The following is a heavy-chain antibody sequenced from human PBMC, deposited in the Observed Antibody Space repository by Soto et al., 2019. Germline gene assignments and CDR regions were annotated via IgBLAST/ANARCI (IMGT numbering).Heavy chain of an antibody. CDR1: GGSISSYY. CDR3: ARVSQTGNFDY. V-gene: IGHV4-59*01. Sequence: QVQLQESGPGLVKPSETLSLTCTVSGGSISSYYWSWIRQPPGKGLEWIGYIYYSGSTNYNPSLKSRVTISVDTSKNQFSLKLSSVTAADTAVYYCARVSQTGNFDYWGQGTLVSVSS. CDR2: IYYSGST. J-gene: IGHJ4*02. D-gene: IGHD7-27*01.